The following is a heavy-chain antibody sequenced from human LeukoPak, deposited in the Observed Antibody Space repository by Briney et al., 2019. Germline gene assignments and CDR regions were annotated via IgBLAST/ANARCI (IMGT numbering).Heavy chain of an antibody. D-gene: IGHD5-12*01. CDR1: GFRFTGYW. CDR2: LHPDGSER. V-gene: IGHV3-7*01. CDR3: ARGGYSFDY. Sequence: GGSLRLSCAASGFRFTGYWMTWVRQAPGKGLEWVARLHPDGSERNYVGSVEGRFTVSGDNAKSSLYLQMNSLRVEDTAVYYCARGGYSFDYLGLGTLVTVSS. J-gene: IGHJ4*02.